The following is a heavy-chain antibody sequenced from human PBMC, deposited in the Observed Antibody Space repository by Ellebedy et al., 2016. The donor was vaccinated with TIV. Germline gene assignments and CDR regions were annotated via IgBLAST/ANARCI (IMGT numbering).Heavy chain of an antibody. D-gene: IGHD4-23*01. CDR1: GFTFTTHA. J-gene: IGHJ3*02. Sequence: PGGSLRLSCAGSGFTFTTHAMSWVRQAPGKGLEWVSAISGSGDITNYADSVKGRFTISRDNSKNTLYLQMNSLRVEDTAVYYCARDPVGVGPAFDIWGQGTMVTVSS. CDR3: ARDPVGVGPAFDI. V-gene: IGHV3-23*01. CDR2: ISGSGDIT.